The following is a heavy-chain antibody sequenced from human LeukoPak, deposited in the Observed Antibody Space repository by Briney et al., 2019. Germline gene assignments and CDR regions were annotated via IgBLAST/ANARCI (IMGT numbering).Heavy chain of an antibody. CDR1: GYTFTSYY. Sequence: ASVKVSCKASGYTFTSYYMHWVRQAPGQGLEWMGIINPSGGSTSYAQKFQGRVTMTRDTFTSTVYMELSSLRSEDTAAYYCARDPYGDYGTFDYWGQGTLVTVSS. J-gene: IGHJ4*02. CDR3: ARDPYGDYGTFDY. CDR2: INPSGGST. D-gene: IGHD4-17*01. V-gene: IGHV1-46*01.